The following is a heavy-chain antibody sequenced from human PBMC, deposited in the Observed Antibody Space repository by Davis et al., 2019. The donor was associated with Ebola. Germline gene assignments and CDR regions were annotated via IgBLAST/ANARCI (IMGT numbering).Heavy chain of an antibody. CDR3: TADVVPAATRGVYYYYYYMDV. J-gene: IGHJ6*03. CDR1: GFTLNNAW. D-gene: IGHD2-2*01. V-gene: IGHV3-15*01. Sequence: GSLRLSCAASGFTLNNAWMSWVRQAPGKGLEWVGRIKSKTDGGTTDYAAPVKGRFTISRDDSKNTLYLQMNSLKTEDSAVYYCTADVVPAATRGVYYYYYYMDVWGKGTTVTVSS. CDR2: IKSKTDGGTT.